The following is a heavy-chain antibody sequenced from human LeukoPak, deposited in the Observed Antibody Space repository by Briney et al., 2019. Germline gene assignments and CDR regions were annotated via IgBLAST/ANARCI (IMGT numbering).Heavy chain of an antibody. Sequence: SETLSLTCTVSGGSISSYYGSWIRQPPGKGLEWIGYIYYSGSTNYNPSLRSRVTISVVTSKSQSSLGLSNGSGADTVVYYCAKRGITGTTLDYWGQGTLVTVSS. J-gene: IGHJ4*02. D-gene: IGHD1-7*01. CDR3: AKRGITGTTLDY. V-gene: IGHV4-59*01. CDR1: GGSISSYY. CDR2: IYYSGST.